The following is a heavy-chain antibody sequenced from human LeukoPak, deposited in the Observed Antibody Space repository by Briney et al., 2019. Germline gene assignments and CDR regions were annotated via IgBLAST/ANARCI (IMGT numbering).Heavy chain of an antibody. Sequence: SETLSLTCTVSGGSISTSNYYWGWIRQPPGKGLEWIGNIFYSGSTYYNASLQSRVTISIDTSKNQFSLRLNPVTAADTAMYYCARQRRVVPAAIFGVVAATRNYYYYMDVWGKGTTVTVSS. CDR3: ARQRRVVPAAIFGVVAATRNYYYYMDV. D-gene: IGHD2-2*01. J-gene: IGHJ6*03. CDR2: IFYSGST. V-gene: IGHV4-39*01. CDR1: GGSISTSNYY.